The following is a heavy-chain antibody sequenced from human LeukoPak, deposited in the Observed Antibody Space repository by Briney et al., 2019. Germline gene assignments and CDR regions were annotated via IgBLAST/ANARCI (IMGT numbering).Heavy chain of an antibody. CDR1: GYSFTSYW. J-gene: IGHJ4*02. CDR2: TYPGDSDT. D-gene: IGHD6-6*01. V-gene: IGHV5-51*01. Sequence: GESLKISCKGSGYSFTSYWIGWVRQMPGKGLEWMGITYPGDSDTRYSPSFQGQVTISADKSISTAYLQWSSLKASDTAMYYCVCIAARRGRDYWGQGTLVTVSS. CDR3: VCIAARRGRDY.